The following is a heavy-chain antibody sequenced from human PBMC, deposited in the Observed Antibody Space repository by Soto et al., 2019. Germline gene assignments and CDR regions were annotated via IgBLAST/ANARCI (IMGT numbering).Heavy chain of an antibody. D-gene: IGHD2-2*01. Sequence: QVQLVQSGAEVKKPGSSVKVSCKASGDIFSRFTISWLRQAPGQGLEWMGGIIPIFGTTNNAQKFQGGVTITADDSTVRVLTELSSLRSGDNAVYYCASHSTSTDYCYYGMEVWGQGATVSVPS. CDR1: GDIFSRFT. CDR2: IIPIFGTT. J-gene: IGHJ6*02. V-gene: IGHV1-69*01. CDR3: ASHSTSTDYCYYGMEV.